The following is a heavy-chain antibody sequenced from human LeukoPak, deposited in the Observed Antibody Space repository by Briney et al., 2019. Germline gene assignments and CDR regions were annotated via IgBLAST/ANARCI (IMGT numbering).Heavy chain of an antibody. CDR2: IRYDGSNK. Sequence: GGSLRLSCAASGFTFSSYGMHWVRQAPGKGLEWVAFIRYDGSNKYYADSVKGRFTISRDNSKNTLYLQMNSLRAEDTAVYYCARRRGKRSDYYYYMDVWGKGTTVTISS. D-gene: IGHD3-3*01. CDR1: GFTFSSYG. J-gene: IGHJ6*03. V-gene: IGHV3-30*02. CDR3: ARRRGKRSDYYYYMDV.